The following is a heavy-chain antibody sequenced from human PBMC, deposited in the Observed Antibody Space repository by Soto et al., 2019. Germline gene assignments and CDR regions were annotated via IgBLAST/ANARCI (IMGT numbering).Heavy chain of an antibody. Sequence: SVKVSCKASGGTFSSYAISWVRQAPGQGLEWMGGIIPIFGTANYAQKFQGRVTITADESTSTAYMELSSLRSEDTAVYYCASPRKRANWENAFDIWGQGTMVTVSS. V-gene: IGHV1-69*13. CDR1: GGTFSSYA. CDR3: ASPRKRANWENAFDI. D-gene: IGHD7-27*01. J-gene: IGHJ3*02. CDR2: IIPIFGTA.